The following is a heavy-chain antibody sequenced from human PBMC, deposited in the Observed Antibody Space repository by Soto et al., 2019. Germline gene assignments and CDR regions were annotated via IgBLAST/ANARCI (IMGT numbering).Heavy chain of an antibody. Sequence: QVQLQESGPGLVKPSETLSLTCTVSGGSVSSFYWGWIRQPPGKGLEWIGYVHYNGTTNDNPSLKSRLTISLDTSKNQFSLKLSSVTAADTAVYYCARLGAVAGRFYLDYWGQGTLVTVSS. CDR1: GGSVSSFY. D-gene: IGHD6-19*01. V-gene: IGHV4-59*08. CDR3: ARLGAVAGRFYLDY. J-gene: IGHJ4*02. CDR2: VHYNGTT.